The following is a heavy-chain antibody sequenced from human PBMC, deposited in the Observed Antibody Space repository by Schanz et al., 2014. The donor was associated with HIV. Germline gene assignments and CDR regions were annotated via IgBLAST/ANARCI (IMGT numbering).Heavy chain of an antibody. V-gene: IGHV3-23*01. J-gene: IGHJ4*02. CDR3: AKGWRGYSISSLVDY. Sequence: EVQMLESGGGSVQPGGSLRLSCAASGFTFSNFAMSWVRQAPGKGLEWVSSISGSGVSTFYAGSVKGRFAISRDKSKNTLYLQMNSLRADDTAVYYCAKGWRGYSISSLVDYWGQGSLVTVSS. CDR1: GFTFSNFA. CDR2: ISGSGVST. D-gene: IGHD6-6*01.